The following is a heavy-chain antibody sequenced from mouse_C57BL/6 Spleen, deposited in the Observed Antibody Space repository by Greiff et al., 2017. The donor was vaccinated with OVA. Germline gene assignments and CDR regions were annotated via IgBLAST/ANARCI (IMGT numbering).Heavy chain of an antibody. V-gene: IGHV1-62-2*01. CDR2: FYPASGSI. J-gene: IGHJ1*03. D-gene: IGHD2-12*01. Sequence: VQLQQSGAELVKPGASVKLSCKASGYTFTEYTIHWVKQRPGQGLEWIGGFYPASGSIKYNEKFKDKATLTADKSSSTAYMELSRMTSEDSAVYFCAGHGRYPGYFDVWGTGTPVTVSS. CDR3: AGHGRYPGYFDV. CDR1: GYTFTEYT.